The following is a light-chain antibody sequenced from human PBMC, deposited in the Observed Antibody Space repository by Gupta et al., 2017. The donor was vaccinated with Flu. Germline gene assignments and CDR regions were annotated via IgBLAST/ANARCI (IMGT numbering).Light chain of an antibody. CDR1: QSVGGNF. V-gene: IGKV3-20*01. CDR2: GAS. CDR3: QQYGSSPQT. J-gene: IGKJ1*01. Sequence: GTLSLSPGERATLSCRASQSVGGNFLAWYQQKHGQAPRLLIYGASTRATDIPDRFSGSGSGTDFTLTISRLEPEDCAVYYCQQYGSSPQTFGQGTKVEIK.